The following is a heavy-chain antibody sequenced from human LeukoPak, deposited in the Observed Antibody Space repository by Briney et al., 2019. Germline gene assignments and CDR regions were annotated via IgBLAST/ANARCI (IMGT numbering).Heavy chain of an antibody. Sequence: GGSLRLSCAASGFTFSSYAMSWVRQAPGKGLEWVSAISGSGGSTYYAHSVKGRFTISRDNSKNTLYLQMNSLRAEDTAVYYCARVRGVDRATGDYYYYMDVWGKGTTVTVSS. D-gene: IGHD3-3*01. V-gene: IGHV3-23*01. CDR3: ARVRGVDRATGDYYYYMDV. J-gene: IGHJ6*03. CDR2: ISGSGGST. CDR1: GFTFSSYA.